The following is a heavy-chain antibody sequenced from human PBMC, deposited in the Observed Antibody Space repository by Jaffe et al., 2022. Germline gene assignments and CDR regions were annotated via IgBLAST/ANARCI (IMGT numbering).Heavy chain of an antibody. CDR3: ASGVDYYGSGSYYTPFWANQYKEAGQDWFDP. CDR2: IYYSGST. D-gene: IGHD3-10*01. CDR1: GGSISSSSYY. J-gene: IGHJ5*02. Sequence: QLQLQESGPGLVKPSETLSLTCTVSGGSISSSSYYWGWIRQPPGKGLEWIGSIYYSGSTYYNPSLKSRVTISVDTSKNQFSLKLSSVTAADTAVYYCASGVDYYGSGSYYTPFWANQYKEAGQDWFDPWGQGTLVTVSS. V-gene: IGHV4-39*01.